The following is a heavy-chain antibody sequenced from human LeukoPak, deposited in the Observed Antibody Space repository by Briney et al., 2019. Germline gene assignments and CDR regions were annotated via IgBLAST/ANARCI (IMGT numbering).Heavy chain of an antibody. CDR2: ISYDGSIQ. J-gene: IGHJ5*02. CDR1: GFTYNSYG. V-gene: IGHV3-30*18. Sequence: PGRALRLSCASSGFTYNSYGIHWVRQAPGRGLEGVSVISYDGSIQYYADAVKGRFTIYRHNSKNTLYLQINSLRVEDTAVYYCAKYLAPVTTGSDQWGRGTVVSVS. D-gene: IGHD4-17*01. CDR3: AKYLAPVTTGSDQ.